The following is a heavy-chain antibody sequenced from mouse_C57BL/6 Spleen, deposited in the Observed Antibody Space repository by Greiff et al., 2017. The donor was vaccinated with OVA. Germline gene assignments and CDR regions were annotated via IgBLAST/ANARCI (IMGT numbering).Heavy chain of an antibody. CDR3: ARFGGSSYLYAMDY. CDR2: INPNNGGT. V-gene: IGHV1-26*01. J-gene: IGHJ4*01. D-gene: IGHD1-1*01. CDR1: GYTFTDYY. Sequence: EVQLQQSGPELVKPGASVKISCKASGYTFTDYYMNWVKQSHGKSLEWIGDINPNNGGTSYNQKFKGKATLTVDKSSSTAYMELRSLTSEDSAVYYCARFGGSSYLYAMDYWGQGTSVTVSS.